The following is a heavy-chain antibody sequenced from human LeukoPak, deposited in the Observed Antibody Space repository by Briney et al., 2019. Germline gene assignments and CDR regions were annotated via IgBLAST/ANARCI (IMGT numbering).Heavy chain of an antibody. CDR3: AREYYDYVWGSYRLDAFDI. Sequence: SETLSLTCAVYGGSFSGYYWSWIRQPPGKGLEWIGEINHSGSTNYNPSLKSRVTISVDTSKNQFSLKLSSVTAADTAVYYCAREYYDYVWGSYRLDAFDIWGQGTMVTVSS. CDR2: INHSGST. J-gene: IGHJ3*02. D-gene: IGHD3-16*02. CDR1: GGSFSGYY. V-gene: IGHV4-34*01.